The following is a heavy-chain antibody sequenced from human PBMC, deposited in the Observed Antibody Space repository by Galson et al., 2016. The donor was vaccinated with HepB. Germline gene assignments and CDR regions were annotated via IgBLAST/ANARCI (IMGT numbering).Heavy chain of an antibody. CDR2: ISYDGSSK. D-gene: IGHD3-10*01. CDR1: GFTFNNYA. J-gene: IGHJ4*02. V-gene: IGHV3-30-3*01. CDR3: AKWAGTATILLWSGPFDD. Sequence: SLRLSCAASGFTFNNYAIHWVRQAPGKGLEWVAIISYDGSSKDYADSVKGRFTISRDNSKNTVFLQMNSLRPEDTAIYYCAKWAGTATILLWSGPFDDWGQGTPVTVSS.